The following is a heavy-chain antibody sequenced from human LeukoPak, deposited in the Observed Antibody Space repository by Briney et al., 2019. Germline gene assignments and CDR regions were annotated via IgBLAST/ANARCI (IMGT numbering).Heavy chain of an antibody. Sequence: SETLSLTCTVSGGSINSYFWSWIWQPPGKGLEWIGEGDERGGTKFNPSLRGRVAISADTSKNQFSLHLYSVTAADTAIYYCAKNGQSGFSFDPWGQGTPVFVSS. CDR1: GGSINSYF. CDR3: AKNGQSGFSFDP. V-gene: IGHV4-59*12. CDR2: GDERGGT. D-gene: IGHD2-8*01. J-gene: IGHJ5*02.